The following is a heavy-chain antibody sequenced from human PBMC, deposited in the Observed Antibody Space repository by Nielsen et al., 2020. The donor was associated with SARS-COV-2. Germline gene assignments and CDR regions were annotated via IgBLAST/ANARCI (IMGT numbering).Heavy chain of an antibody. CDR1: GFTVSSNY. Sequence: GESLKISCAASGFTVSSNYMSWVRQAPGKGLEWASVIYSGGSTYYADSVKGRFTISRDNSKNTLYLQMNSLRAEDTAVYYCASEIAVAGLDYWGQGTLGTVSS. V-gene: IGHV3-53*01. D-gene: IGHD6-19*01. J-gene: IGHJ4*02. CDR3: ASEIAVAGLDY. CDR2: IYSGGST.